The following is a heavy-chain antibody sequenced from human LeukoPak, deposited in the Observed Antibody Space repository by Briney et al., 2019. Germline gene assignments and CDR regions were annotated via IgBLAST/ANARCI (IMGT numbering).Heavy chain of an antibody. V-gene: IGHV3-7*01. Sequence: GGSLRLSCAASGVAVSSSYMSWVRQAPGKGLEWVAHMSQDGSEKHYVDSVKGRFTISRDNAKNSLFLQMNSLRAEDTAVYYCATSFGESDFDHWGQGTLVTASS. CDR3: ATSFGESDFDH. J-gene: IGHJ4*02. CDR1: GVAVSSSY. D-gene: IGHD3-16*01. CDR2: MSQDGSEK.